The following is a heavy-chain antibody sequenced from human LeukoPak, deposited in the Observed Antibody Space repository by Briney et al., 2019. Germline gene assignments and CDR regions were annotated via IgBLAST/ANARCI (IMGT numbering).Heavy chain of an antibody. CDR2: IYYSGTT. Sequence: SETLSLTCSVSGGSISSSSYYWNWIRQPPGKGLEWVGSIYYSGTTYYNSSLKSRVTISEDTSKDRFSLMLTSVTAADTAVYYCARQVSDYFYYYIDVWGEGTTVIVSS. CDR1: GGSISSSSYY. CDR3: ARQVSDYFYYYIDV. J-gene: IGHJ6*03. V-gene: IGHV4-39*01.